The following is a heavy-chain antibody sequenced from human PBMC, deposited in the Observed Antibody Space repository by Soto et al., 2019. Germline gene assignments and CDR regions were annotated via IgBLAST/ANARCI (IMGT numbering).Heavy chain of an antibody. CDR2: IDPSDSQT. D-gene: IGHD3-22*01. CDR3: ARQIYDSDTGPNFQYYFDS. V-gene: IGHV5-10-1*01. Sequence: PGESLKISCKGSGYSFAGYWITWVRQKPGKGLEWMGRIDPSDSQTYYSPSFRGHVTISVNKSITTVLLQWSSLRASDTAMYYCARQIYDSDTGPNFQYYFDSWGQGTPVTVSS. CDR1: GYSFAGYW. J-gene: IGHJ4*02.